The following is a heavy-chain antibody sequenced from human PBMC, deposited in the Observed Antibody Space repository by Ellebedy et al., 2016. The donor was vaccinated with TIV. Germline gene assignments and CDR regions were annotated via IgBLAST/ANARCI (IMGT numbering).Heavy chain of an antibody. J-gene: IGHJ4*02. CDR1: GFTFSSYD. D-gene: IGHD2/OR15-2a*01. CDR2: ISYDANNK. CDR3: AKVPVGVCNRPFCFYLDD. V-gene: IGHV3-30*18. Sequence: GESLKISCAASGFTFSSYDMHWVRQAPGKGLEWVALISYDANNKYYADSLKGRFTISRDNSKNTLYLQMNTLRTDDTDVYYCAKVPVGVCNRPFCFYLDDWGQGTLVSVSS.